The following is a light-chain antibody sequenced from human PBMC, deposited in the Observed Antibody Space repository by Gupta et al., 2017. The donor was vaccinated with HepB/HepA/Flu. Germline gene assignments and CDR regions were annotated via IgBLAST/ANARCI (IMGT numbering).Light chain of an antibody. Sequence: DSVMTQSPRSLPVTPGEPACISCRSSQSRLHSNGYNYLDWYLQKPGQSPQLLLYLVSNRASGLRDRFSGSGSGIDFTLKISRVEAAAVGLHSRRQALQTPRTFGQGTKLEIK. CDR2: LVS. V-gene: IGKV2-28*01. CDR1: QSRLHSNGYNY. CDR3: RQALQTPRT. J-gene: IGKJ2*01.